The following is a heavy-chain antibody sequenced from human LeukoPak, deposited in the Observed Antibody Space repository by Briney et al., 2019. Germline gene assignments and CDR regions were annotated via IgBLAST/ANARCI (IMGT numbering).Heavy chain of an antibody. CDR2: ISGSGGST. V-gene: IGHV3-23*01. Sequence: PGGSLRLSCAASGFTFSSYAMSWVRQAPGKGLEWVSAISGSGGSTYYADSVKGRFTISRDNAKNSLYLQMSSLRADDMALYYCAKQVERRGALDYWGQGTLVTVSS. D-gene: IGHD1-1*01. J-gene: IGHJ4*02. CDR1: GFTFSSYA. CDR3: AKQVERRGALDY.